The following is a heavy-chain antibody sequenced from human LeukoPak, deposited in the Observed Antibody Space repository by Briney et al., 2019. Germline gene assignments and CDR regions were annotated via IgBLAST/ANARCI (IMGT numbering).Heavy chain of an antibody. CDR2: INSDGSST. Sequence: GGSLRLSCVASGFTFSTYWMHWVRQAPGKGLVWVSRINSDGSSTTYADSVKGRFTIFRDNAKNTLYLQMNSLRAEDTAVYYCARSYESSGYFSYYYHGMDVWGQGTTVTVSS. CDR1: GFTFSTYW. J-gene: IGHJ6*02. CDR3: ARSYESSGYFSYYYHGMDV. V-gene: IGHV3-74*01. D-gene: IGHD3-22*01.